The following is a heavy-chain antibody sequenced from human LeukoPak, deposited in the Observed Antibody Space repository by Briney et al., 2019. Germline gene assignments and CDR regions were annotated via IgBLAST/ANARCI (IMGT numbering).Heavy chain of an antibody. CDR1: GGTFSSYA. J-gene: IGHJ3*02. D-gene: IGHD3-22*01. Sequence: GASVKVSCKASGGTFSSYAISWVRQAPGQGLEWMGGIIPIFGTANYAQKFQGRVTITADKSTSTAYMELSSLRSEDTAVYYCARAYPIGDSSGYYQHDAFDIWGQGTMVTVSS. CDR2: IIPIFGTA. V-gene: IGHV1-69*06. CDR3: ARAYPIGDSSGYYQHDAFDI.